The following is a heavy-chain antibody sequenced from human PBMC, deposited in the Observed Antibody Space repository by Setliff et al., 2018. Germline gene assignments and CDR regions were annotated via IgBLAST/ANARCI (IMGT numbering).Heavy chain of an antibody. Sequence: ASVKVSCKASGYTFTGYYMHWVRQAPGQGLEWMGRINPNSGGTNYAQKFQGWVTMTRDTSISTAYMELSRLRSDDTAVYYCARRVRIAVLHLYYFEYWGQGTLVTVSS. D-gene: IGHD6-19*01. CDR2: INPNSGGT. J-gene: IGHJ4*02. CDR3: ARRVRIAVLHLYYFEY. V-gene: IGHV1-2*04. CDR1: GYTFTGYY.